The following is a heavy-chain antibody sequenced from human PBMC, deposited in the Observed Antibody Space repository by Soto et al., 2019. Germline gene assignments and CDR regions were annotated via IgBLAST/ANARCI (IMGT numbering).Heavy chain of an antibody. CDR3: ARAGIPDYGDYDKLSWFDP. V-gene: IGHV1-46*03. CDR1: GYTFTSYY. J-gene: IGHJ5*02. Sequence: ASVKVSCKASGYTFTSYYMHWVRQAPGQGLEWMGIINPSGGSTSYAQKFQGRVTMTRDTSTSTVYMELSSLRSEDTAVYYCARAGIPDYGDYDKLSWFDPWGQGTLVTVSS. CDR2: INPSGGST. D-gene: IGHD4-17*01.